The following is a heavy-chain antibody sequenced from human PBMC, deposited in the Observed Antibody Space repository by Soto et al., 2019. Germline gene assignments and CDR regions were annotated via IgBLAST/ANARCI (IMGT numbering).Heavy chain of an antibody. D-gene: IGHD1-1*01. Sequence: QVQLQESGPGLVKPSQTLSLTCTVSGGSISSGGYYWSWIRQHPGKGLEWIGYIYYSGSTYYNPSLKRRFTISADTSKNQFSLKLSSVTAADTAVYYCARWPQLEPRFDYWGQGTLVTVSS. CDR1: GGSISSGGYY. V-gene: IGHV4-31*03. CDR2: IYYSGST. J-gene: IGHJ4*02. CDR3: ARWPQLEPRFDY.